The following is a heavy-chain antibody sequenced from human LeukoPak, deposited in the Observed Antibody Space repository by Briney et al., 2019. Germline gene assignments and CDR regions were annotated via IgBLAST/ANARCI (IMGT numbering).Heavy chain of an antibody. CDR1: GFTFSSYA. CDR2: ISGSGGST. V-gene: IGHV3-23*01. CDR3: AKDPPYYYDSSGYGGGAFDI. J-gene: IGHJ3*02. Sequence: GGSLRLSCAASGFTFSSYAMSWVRQAPGKGLEWVSAISGSGGSTYYADSVKGRFTISRDNSKNTLYLQMNSLRAEDTAVSYCAKDPPYYYDSSGYGGGAFDIWGQGTMVTVSS. D-gene: IGHD3-22*01.